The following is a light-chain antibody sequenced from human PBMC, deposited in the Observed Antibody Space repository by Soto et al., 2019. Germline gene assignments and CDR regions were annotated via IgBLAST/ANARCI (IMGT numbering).Light chain of an antibody. CDR1: SFNIGSNT. CDR3: AAWDDSLNGWV. J-gene: IGLJ3*02. CDR2: SNN. Sequence: QSVLTQPPSASGTPGQRVTISCSGSSFNIGSNTVNWYQQLPGTAPKLLIYSNNQRPSGVPDRFSGSTSGTSASLAISGLQSEDEADYYCAAWDDSLNGWVFGGGTKLTVL. V-gene: IGLV1-44*01.